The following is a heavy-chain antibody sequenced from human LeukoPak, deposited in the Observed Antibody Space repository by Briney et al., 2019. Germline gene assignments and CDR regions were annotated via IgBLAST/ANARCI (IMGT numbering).Heavy chain of an antibody. Sequence: RGGSLRLSCAASGFTFSSYGMSWVRQAPGKGLEWVAVISYDGSNKYYADSVKGRFTISRDNSENTLYLQMNSLRAEDTAVYYCAKERRGYSSSSFDYWGQGTLVTVSS. CDR3: AKERRGYSSSSFDY. J-gene: IGHJ4*02. D-gene: IGHD6-6*01. CDR1: GFTFSSYG. V-gene: IGHV3-30*18. CDR2: ISYDGSNK.